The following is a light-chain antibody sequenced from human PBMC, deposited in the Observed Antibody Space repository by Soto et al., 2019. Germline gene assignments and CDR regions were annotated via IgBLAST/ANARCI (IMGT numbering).Light chain of an antibody. CDR3: QQRSNWPT. Sequence: EIVLTQSPATLSLSPGERATLSCRASQSVTTYLAWYQQRPGQAPRLLIYGASNRATGIPARFSGSGSGTDFTLTINSLEPEDFAVYYCQQRSNWPTFGQGTRLEI. CDR2: GAS. CDR1: QSVTTY. V-gene: IGKV3-11*01. J-gene: IGKJ5*01.